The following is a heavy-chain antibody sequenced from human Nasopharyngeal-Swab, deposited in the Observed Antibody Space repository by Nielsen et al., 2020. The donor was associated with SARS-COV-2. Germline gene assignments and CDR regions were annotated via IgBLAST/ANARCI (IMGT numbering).Heavy chain of an antibody. Sequence: GESLKISCAASGFTFSSYSMNWVRQASGKGLEWVSSISSSSSYIYYADSVKGRFTISRDNAKNSPYLQMNSLRAEDTAVYYCARVTGYSGYGCYDYWGQGTLVTVSS. CDR3: ARVTGYSGYGCYDY. CDR1: GFTFSSYS. V-gene: IGHV3-21*01. J-gene: IGHJ4*02. CDR2: ISSSSSYI. D-gene: IGHD5-12*01.